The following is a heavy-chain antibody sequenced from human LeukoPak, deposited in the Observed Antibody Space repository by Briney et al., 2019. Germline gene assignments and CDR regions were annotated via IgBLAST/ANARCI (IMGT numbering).Heavy chain of an antibody. CDR1: GGSFSGYY. Sequence: PSETLSLTCAVYGGSFSGYYWSWIRQPPGKGLEWIGYIYYSGSTNYNPSLKSRVTISVDTSKNQFSLKLSSVTAADTAVYYCARAPYSGSYYDYWGQGTLVTVSS. D-gene: IGHD1-26*01. J-gene: IGHJ4*02. CDR3: ARAPYSGSYYDY. V-gene: IGHV4-59*01. CDR2: IYYSGST.